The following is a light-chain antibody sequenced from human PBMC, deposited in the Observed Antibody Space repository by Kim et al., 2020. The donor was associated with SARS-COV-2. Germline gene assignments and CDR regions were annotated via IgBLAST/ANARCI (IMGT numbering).Light chain of an antibody. J-gene: IGLJ2*01. CDR1: TGGVTSGYH. CDR3: LLFYSGVQI. CDR2: DTG. V-gene: IGLV7-46*01. Sequence: PGGTVTLSSAASTGGVTSGYHTYWLQHKPGHAPMTLIYDTGSKHSWTPARFSGSPLGGKAALILSDAQPDDEADYYCLLFYSGVQIFGGGTQLTVL.